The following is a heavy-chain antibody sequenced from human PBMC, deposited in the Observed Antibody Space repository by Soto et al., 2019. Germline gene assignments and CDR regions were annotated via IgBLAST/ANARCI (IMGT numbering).Heavy chain of an antibody. CDR3: GQRTTGWYFDH. J-gene: IGHJ2*01. Sequence: GGSLRLSCAASGFTFSSYAMNWVRQAPGKGLEWVSVISGSGGSTYYADSVKGRFTISRDNSKNTLYLQMNSLRAEDTAVYYCGQRTTGWYFDHWGRGALVTVSS. CDR1: GFTFSSYA. V-gene: IGHV3-23*01. CDR2: ISGSGGST.